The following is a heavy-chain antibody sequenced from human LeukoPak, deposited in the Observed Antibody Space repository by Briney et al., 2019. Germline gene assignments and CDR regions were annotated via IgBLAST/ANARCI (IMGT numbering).Heavy chain of an antibody. CDR3: ARSITMVRGVIIKTWFDP. CDR1: GGSISSSNW. D-gene: IGHD3-10*01. Sequence: SETLSLTCAVSGGSISSSNWWSWVRQPPGKGLEWIGEIYHSGSTNYNPSLKSRVTISVDKPKNQFSLKLSSVTAADTAVYYCARSITMVRGVIIKTWFDPWGQGTLVTVSS. CDR2: IYHSGST. V-gene: IGHV4-4*02. J-gene: IGHJ5*02.